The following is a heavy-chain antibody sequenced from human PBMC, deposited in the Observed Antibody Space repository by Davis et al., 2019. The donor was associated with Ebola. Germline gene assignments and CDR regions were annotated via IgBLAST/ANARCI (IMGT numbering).Heavy chain of an antibody. CDR2: INHTGST. D-gene: IGHD3-3*01. V-gene: IGHV4-34*01. CDR1: GGSFSGYY. J-gene: IGHJ4*02. Sequence: MPSETLSLTCAVYGGSFSGYYWNWIRQPPGKGLEWIGEINHTGSTNYNPSLKSRVTISVDTSKNQFSLKVSSVTAADTAVYYCARGSFFWRGHIDDYWGQGTLVTVSS. CDR3: ARGSFFWRGHIDDY.